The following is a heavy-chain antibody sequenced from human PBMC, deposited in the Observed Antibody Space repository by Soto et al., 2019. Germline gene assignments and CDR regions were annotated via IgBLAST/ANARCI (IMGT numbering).Heavy chain of an antibody. CDR1: GYTFTSSY. CDR2: INPSGGTT. CDR3: ARGGYCSGGSCSPVGAFDI. Sequence: ASVKVSCKASGYTFTSSYMHWVRQAPRQGLEWMGIINPSGGTTSYAQKFQGRVTMTRDTSTSTVYMELSSLRSEDTAVYYCARGGYCSGGSCSPVGAFDIWGQGTMVTVSS. D-gene: IGHD2-15*01. V-gene: IGHV1-46*01. J-gene: IGHJ3*02.